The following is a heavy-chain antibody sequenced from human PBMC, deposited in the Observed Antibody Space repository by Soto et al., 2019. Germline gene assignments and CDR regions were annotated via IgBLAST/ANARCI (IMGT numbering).Heavy chain of an antibody. CDR2: IYPGDSDT. CDR3: ARQGAALGYCSSTSCHGGVFDY. CDR1: GYSFTSYW. D-gene: IGHD2-2*01. V-gene: IGHV5-51*01. J-gene: IGHJ4*02. Sequence: GESLKISCKGSGYSFTSYWIGWVRQMPGKGLEWMGIIYPGDSDTRYSPSFQGQVTISADKPISTAYLQWSSLKASDTAMYYCARQGAALGYCSSTSCHGGVFDYWGQGTLVTVSS.